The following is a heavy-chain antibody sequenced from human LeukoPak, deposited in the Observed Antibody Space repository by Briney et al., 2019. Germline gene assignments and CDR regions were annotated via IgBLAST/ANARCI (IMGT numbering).Heavy chain of an antibody. D-gene: IGHD3-22*01. V-gene: IGHV3-21*01. CDR1: GFTVSSNY. J-gene: IGHJ5*02. CDR2: ISSSSIYI. Sequence: GGSLRLSCAASGFTVSSNYMSWVRQAPGKGLEWVSSISSSSIYIYYAGSVKGRFTISRDNAKNSLYLQMNSLRAEDTAVYYCARAEHYYYDTSAYHTVSPREFDPWGQGTLVTVSS. CDR3: ARAEHYYYDTSAYHTVSPREFDP.